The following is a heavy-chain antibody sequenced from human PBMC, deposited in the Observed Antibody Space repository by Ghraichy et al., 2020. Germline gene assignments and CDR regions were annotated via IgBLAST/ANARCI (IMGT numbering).Heavy chain of an antibody. Sequence: ASVKVSCKASGYTITGYYIHWVRQAPGQGLEWMGRINPNSGGTNYAQKFQGRVTMTRDTSISTAYLELSRLTSDDTAMYYCARGAEYDGSGSYYKLDYWGQGTLVTVSS. CDR1: GYTITGYY. CDR2: INPNSGGT. V-gene: IGHV1-2*06. CDR3: ARGAEYDGSGSYYKLDY. D-gene: IGHD3-10*01. J-gene: IGHJ4*02.